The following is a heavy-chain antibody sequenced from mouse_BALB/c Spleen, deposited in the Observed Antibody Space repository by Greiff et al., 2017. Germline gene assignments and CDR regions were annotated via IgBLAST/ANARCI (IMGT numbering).Heavy chain of an antibody. CDR3: ARDRGPVTEGFAY. J-gene: IGHJ3*01. D-gene: IGHD2-12*01. CDR1: GFSLTSYG. Sequence: QVQLKQSGPGLVAPSQSLSITCTVSGFSLTSYGVHWVRQPPGKGLEWLGVIWAGGSTNYNSALMSRLSISKDNSKSQVFLKMNSLQTDDTAMYYCARDRGPVTEGFAYWGQGTLVTVSA. V-gene: IGHV2-9*02. CDR2: IWAGGST.